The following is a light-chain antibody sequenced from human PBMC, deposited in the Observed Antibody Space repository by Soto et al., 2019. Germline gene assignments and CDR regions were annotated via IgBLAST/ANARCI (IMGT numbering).Light chain of an antibody. CDR1: TSNIESHP. CDR2: TNN. J-gene: IGLJ1*01. CDR3: ATWDDSRNGV. Sequence: QSVLTQPPSASGTPGQRIIISCPGSTSNIESHPVNWFQQVPGAAPKLLIKTNNQRPSGVPDRFSGSKSGASASLAISGLQSEDEATYYCATWDDSRNGVFGSGTKVTVL. V-gene: IGLV1-44*01.